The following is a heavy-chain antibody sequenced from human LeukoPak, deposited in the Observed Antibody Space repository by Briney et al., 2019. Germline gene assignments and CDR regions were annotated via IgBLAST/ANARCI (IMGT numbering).Heavy chain of an antibody. CDR2: ISGSGGST. D-gene: IGHD6-19*01. V-gene: IGHV3-23*01. CDR3: AKSTSGWYGQGNY. Sequence: GGSLRLSCAASGFTFSSYAMGWVRQAPGKGLGWVSAISGSGGSTYYADSVKGRFTISRDNSKNTLYLQMNSLRAEDTAVYYCAKSTSGWYGQGNYWGQGTLVTVSS. J-gene: IGHJ4*02. CDR1: GFTFSSYA.